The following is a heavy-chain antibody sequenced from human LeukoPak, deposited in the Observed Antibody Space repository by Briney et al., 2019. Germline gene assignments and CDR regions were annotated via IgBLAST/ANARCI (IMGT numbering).Heavy chain of an antibody. Sequence: SETLSLTCTVSGGSVCRGGYYWNWIRQHPGKGLEWIGFTSYCEGMYYNPSLMSRITISVDRSQNQFSLKMRDMTAADTAVYFCATADWESFYFDSWGQGALVAVSS. CDR3: ATADWESFYFDS. D-gene: IGHD1-26*01. CDR2: TSYCEGM. J-gene: IGHJ4*02. CDR1: GGSVCRGGYY. V-gene: IGHV4-31*03.